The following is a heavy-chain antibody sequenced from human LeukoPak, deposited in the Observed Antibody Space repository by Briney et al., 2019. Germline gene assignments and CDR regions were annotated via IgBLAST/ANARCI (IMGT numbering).Heavy chain of an antibody. J-gene: IGHJ4*02. CDR3: ARGPDYDILTGYPDY. CDR2: ISYDGSKK. D-gene: IGHD3-9*01. V-gene: IGHV3-30-3*01. Sequence: GGSLRLSCAASGFTFSSYAMHWVRQAPGKGLEWVAVISYDGSKKDYADSAKGRFTISRDNSKNTLYLQMNSLRAEDTAVYYCARGPDYDILTGYPDYWGQGTLVTVSS. CDR1: GFTFSSYA.